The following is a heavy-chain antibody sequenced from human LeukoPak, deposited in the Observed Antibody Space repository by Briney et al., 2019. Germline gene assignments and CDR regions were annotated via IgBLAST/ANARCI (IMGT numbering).Heavy chain of an antibody. Sequence: HAGGSLRLSCAASGFTFSSYWMRWVRQAPGKGLVWVSHINSDGSSTSYADSVKGRFTISRDNAKNTLYLQMNSLRAEDTAVYYCAREAGGSYYSNVNWFDPWGQGTLVTASS. V-gene: IGHV3-74*01. CDR2: INSDGSST. D-gene: IGHD1-26*01. J-gene: IGHJ5*02. CDR1: GFTFSSYW. CDR3: AREAGGSYYSNVNWFDP.